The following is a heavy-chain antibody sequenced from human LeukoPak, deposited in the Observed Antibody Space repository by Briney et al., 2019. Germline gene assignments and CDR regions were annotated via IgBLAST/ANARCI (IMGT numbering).Heavy chain of an antibody. Sequence: SETLSLTCTVSGYSISSGYYWGWIRQPPGKGLEWIGSIYHSGSTYYNPSLKSRVTISVDTSKNRFSLKLSSVTAADTAVYYCARAGFLEWLLGWFDPWGQGTLVTVSS. CDR2: IYHSGST. D-gene: IGHD3-3*01. CDR1: GYSISSGYY. J-gene: IGHJ5*02. CDR3: ARAGFLEWLLGWFDP. V-gene: IGHV4-38-2*02.